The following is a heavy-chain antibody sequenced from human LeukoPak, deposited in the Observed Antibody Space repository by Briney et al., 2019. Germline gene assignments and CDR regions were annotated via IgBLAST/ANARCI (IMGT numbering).Heavy chain of an antibody. CDR2: VQTKPNSYAT. CDR1: GLTFSASD. V-gene: IGHV3-73*01. D-gene: IGHD5-18*01. CDR3: TTYRSGHY. J-gene: IGHJ4*02. Sequence: PGGSLRLSCVVSGLTFSASDMHWVRQASGKGLEWVGRVQTKPNSYATAYAASLKGRFTISRDDSINTACLQMNSLRAEDTAVYYCTTYRSGHYWGPGTLVTVSS.